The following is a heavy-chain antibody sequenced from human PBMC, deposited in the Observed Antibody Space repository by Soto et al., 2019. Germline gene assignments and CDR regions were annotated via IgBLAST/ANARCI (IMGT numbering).Heavy chain of an antibody. CDR3: ATGGNYELDF. J-gene: IGHJ4*02. CDR2: VDPGDGAA. CDR1: GSTFTDYY. Sequence: EVQLVQSGADVKKPGATANISCKISGSTFTDYYIHWVQQAPGKGPQWVGLVDPGDGAATYAEKFQGTVTITADTSTDTTFLERRCLRSEDTAVYYCATGGNYELDFWGQGTLVTVSS. V-gene: IGHV1-69-2*01. D-gene: IGHD4-4*01.